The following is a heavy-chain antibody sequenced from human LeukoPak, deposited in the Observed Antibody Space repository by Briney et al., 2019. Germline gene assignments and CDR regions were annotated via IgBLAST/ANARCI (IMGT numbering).Heavy chain of an antibody. V-gene: IGHV4-59*01. D-gene: IGHD5-24*01. Sequence: PSETLSLTCTVSGGSISGYYWNWIRQPPGKGLEWIGYIYHSGSTNYKPSLKSRVTISVDKSKNQFSLKLSSVTAADTAVYYCARVGGMTTINNGPFDMWGQGTMVAVSS. CDR2: IYHSGST. CDR1: GGSISGYY. J-gene: IGHJ3*02. CDR3: ARVGGMTTINNGPFDM.